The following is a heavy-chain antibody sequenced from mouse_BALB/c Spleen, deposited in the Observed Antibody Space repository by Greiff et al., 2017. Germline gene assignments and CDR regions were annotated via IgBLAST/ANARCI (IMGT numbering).Heavy chain of an antibody. CDR3: GRSRGNYGYAMDY. CDR1: GYTFTDHI. V-gene: IGHV1-11*01. CDR2: IYPVSGET. J-gene: IGHJ4*01. Sequence: QVQLKESGAELASPGASVTLSCKASGYTFTDHIMNWVKKRPGQGLVWIGRIYPVSGETNYNQKFMGKATFSVDRSSSTVYMVLNSLTSEVPAVYYCGRSRGNYGYAMDYWGQGTSVTVSS. D-gene: IGHD2-1*01.